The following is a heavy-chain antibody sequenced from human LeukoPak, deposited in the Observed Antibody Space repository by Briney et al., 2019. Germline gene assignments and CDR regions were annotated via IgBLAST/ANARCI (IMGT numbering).Heavy chain of an antibody. J-gene: IGHJ4*02. CDR1: GYTFSSFG. CDR2: INPNSGGP. D-gene: IGHD5-18*01. CDR3: VRGYSYGFYFDY. V-gene: IGHV1-2*06. Sequence: ASVKVSCKASGYTFSSFGISWVRQAPGQGLEWMGRINPNSGGPNYGQKFQGTVTMTRDTSISTAYLELSNLRSDDTAAYYCVRGYSYGFYFDYWGQGSLVTVSS.